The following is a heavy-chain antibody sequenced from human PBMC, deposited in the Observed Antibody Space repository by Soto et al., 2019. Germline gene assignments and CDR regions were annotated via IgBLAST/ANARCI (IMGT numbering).Heavy chain of an antibody. CDR1: GFTFSSYA. Sequence: VGSLRLSCAASGFTFSSYAMHWVRQAPGKGLEWVAVISYDGSNKYYADSVKGRFTISRDNSKNTLYLQMNSLRAEDTAVYYCARDTSLQYSSSSYNWFDPWGQGTRVTVSS. D-gene: IGHD6-6*01. V-gene: IGHV3-30-3*01. CDR3: ARDTSLQYSSSSYNWFDP. CDR2: ISYDGSNK. J-gene: IGHJ5*02.